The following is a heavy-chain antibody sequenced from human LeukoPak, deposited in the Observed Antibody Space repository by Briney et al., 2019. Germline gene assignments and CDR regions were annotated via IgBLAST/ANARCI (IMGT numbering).Heavy chain of an antibody. D-gene: IGHD2-2*01. CDR1: GYTFSSYS. Sequence: GGSLRLSCAASGYTFSSYSMNWVRQAPGKGLEWVSSISSSSSYIYYADSVKGRFTISRDNAKNSLYLQMNSLRAEDTAVYYCARDMRLRAFDIWGQGTMVTVSS. J-gene: IGHJ3*02. CDR2: ISSSSSYI. CDR3: ARDMRLRAFDI. V-gene: IGHV3-21*01.